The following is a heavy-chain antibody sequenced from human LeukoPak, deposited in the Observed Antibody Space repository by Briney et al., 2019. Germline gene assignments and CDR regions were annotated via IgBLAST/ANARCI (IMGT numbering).Heavy chain of an antibody. CDR1: GGTFSSYA. CDR3: SGDLNWFDP. J-gene: IGHJ5*02. Sequence: GASVKVSCKASGGTFSSYAISWVRQAPGQGLEWMGRIIPIFGTANYAQKFQGRVTITTDESTSKAYMELSSPRSEDTAVYYCSGDLNWFDPWGQGTLVTVSS. V-gene: IGHV1-69*05. CDR2: IIPIFGTA.